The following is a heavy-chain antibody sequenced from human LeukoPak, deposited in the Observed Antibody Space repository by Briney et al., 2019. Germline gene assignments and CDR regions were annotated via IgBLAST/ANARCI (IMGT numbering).Heavy chain of an antibody. J-gene: IGHJ4*02. CDR3: VRGRFPGSGSYYNSFDY. CDR2: VNVDNGDT. CDR1: GYTFTGYA. Sequence: GASVKVSCKTSGYTFTGYAITWVRQAPGQGLEWMGWVNVDNGDTNYAQKFQGRVTMTTDTSTNTAFLELRSLTSDDTAVYYCVRGRFPGSGSYYNSFDYWGQGTLVTVSS. V-gene: IGHV1-18*01. D-gene: IGHD3-10*01.